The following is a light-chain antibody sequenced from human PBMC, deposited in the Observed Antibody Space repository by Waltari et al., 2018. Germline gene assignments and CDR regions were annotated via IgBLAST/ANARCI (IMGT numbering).Light chain of an antibody. V-gene: IGKV3-15*01. CDR1: QSVGND. J-gene: IGKJ3*01. Sequence: EVVMTQSPATLSVSPGQRVTLSCRASQSVGNDYAWYKQSPGQAPRLLIYSSSTRALGSPARFSGSRSWTEFTLTISGMESDEFAVYYCQHYQDWPPGAFGPGTKVD. CDR2: SSS. CDR3: QHYQDWPPGA.